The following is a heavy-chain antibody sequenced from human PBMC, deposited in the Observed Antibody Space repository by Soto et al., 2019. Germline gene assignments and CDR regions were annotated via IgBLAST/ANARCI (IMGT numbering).Heavy chain of an antibody. CDR3: EKEWYIFDC. CDR1: GFTFTTYA. D-gene: IGHD2-8*02. CDR2: ISGNGVTT. Sequence: EVQLLESGGGLEQPGGSLRLSCAASGFTFTTYAMSWVRQAPGKGLEWVSTISGNGVTTYYADSVKGRFTMSRDNAKNTVFHQMNSVRDEDTAVYCCEKEWYIFDCWGQGTLVTVSS. J-gene: IGHJ4*02. V-gene: IGHV3-23*01.